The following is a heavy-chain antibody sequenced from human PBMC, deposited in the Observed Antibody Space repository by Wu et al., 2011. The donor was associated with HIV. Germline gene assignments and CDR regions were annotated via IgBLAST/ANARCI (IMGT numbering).Heavy chain of an antibody. Sequence: QVQLVQSGAEANKPGASVKVSCKASGYNFGGYTLHWVRQAPGQGPEWMGRIYPDSGETKYARKFQGRVTMTRDTSISTAYMELSRLRSDDTAVYYCARDLNSSGWSXGFAEGYYFDHWARNPGHRLL. CDR1: GYNFGGYT. J-gene: IGHJ4*01. CDR3: ARDLNSSGWSXGFAEGYYFDH. CDR2: IYPDSGET. V-gene: IGHV1-2*06. D-gene: IGHD6-19*01.